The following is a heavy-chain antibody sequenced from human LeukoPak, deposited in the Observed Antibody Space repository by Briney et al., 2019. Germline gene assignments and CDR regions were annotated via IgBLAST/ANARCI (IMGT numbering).Heavy chain of an antibody. Sequence: GGSLRLSCAASGFTFSSYGMNWVRQAPGKGLEWVSSISSSSGDIYYADSVKGGFTISRDNAKNSLYLQMNSLRAEDTAVYYCVREAHRVTMIRGNWFDPWGQGTLVTVSS. D-gene: IGHD3-10*01. CDR3: VREAHRVTMIRGNWFDP. V-gene: IGHV3-21*01. CDR1: GFTFSSYG. CDR2: ISSSSGDI. J-gene: IGHJ5*02.